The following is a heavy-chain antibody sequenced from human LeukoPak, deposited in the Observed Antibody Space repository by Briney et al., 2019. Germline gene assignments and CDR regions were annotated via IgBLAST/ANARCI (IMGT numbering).Heavy chain of an antibody. D-gene: IGHD1-26*01. CDR3: ARQVGATMRSKPHFGY. Sequence: SETLSLTCTVSGGSISTRSHYWGWIRQTPGKGLAWIGTIYYSGSTYYNPSLKSRVTISVDTSKNQFSLNLSSVTAADTAVYFCARQVGATMRSKPHFGYWGQGTLVTVSS. J-gene: IGHJ4*02. CDR1: GGSISTRSHY. CDR2: IYYSGST. V-gene: IGHV4-39*01.